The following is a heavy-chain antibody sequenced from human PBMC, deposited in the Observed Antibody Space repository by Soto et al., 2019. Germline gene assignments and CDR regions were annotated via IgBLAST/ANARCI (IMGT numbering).Heavy chain of an antibody. CDR1: GGSISSGGYS. V-gene: IGHV4-30-2*01. J-gene: IGHJ5*02. Sequence: PSETLSLTCAVSGGSISSGGYSWSWIRQPPGKGLEWIGYIYHSGSTYYNPSLKSRVTISVDRSKNQFSLKLSSVTAADTAVYYCARDKRIAAAGTGDWFDPWGQGTLVTVSS. CDR3: ARDKRIAAAGTGDWFDP. CDR2: IYHSGST. D-gene: IGHD6-13*01.